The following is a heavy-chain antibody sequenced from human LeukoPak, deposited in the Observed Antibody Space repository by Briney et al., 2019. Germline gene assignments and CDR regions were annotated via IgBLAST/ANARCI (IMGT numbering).Heavy chain of an antibody. CDR3: ARGGYDFWSGYYASFDY. CDR2: IYTSGST. J-gene: IGHJ4*02. CDR1: GRSISSGSYY. D-gene: IGHD3-3*01. V-gene: IGHV4-61*02. Sequence: SETLSLTCTVSGRSISSGSYYWSWIRQPAGKGLEWIGRIYTSGSTNYNPSLKSRVTMSVDTSKNQFSLKLSSVTAADTAVYYCARGGYDFWSGYYASFDYWGQGTLVTVSS.